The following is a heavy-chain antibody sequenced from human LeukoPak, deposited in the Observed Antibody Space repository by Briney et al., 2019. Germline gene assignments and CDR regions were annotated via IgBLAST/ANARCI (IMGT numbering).Heavy chain of an antibody. V-gene: IGHV3-7*03. CDR2: IKQDGSEK. Sequence: PGGSLRLSCAASGFTFSSYWMSWVRQAPGKGLEWVANIKQDGSEKYYVDSVKGRFTISRDNSKNTLYLQMNSLRAEDTAVYYCAKVLRGEGSLEWLLDAFDIWGQGTMVTVSS. CDR3: AKVLRGEGSLEWLLDAFDI. J-gene: IGHJ3*02. D-gene: IGHD3-3*01. CDR1: GFTFSSYW.